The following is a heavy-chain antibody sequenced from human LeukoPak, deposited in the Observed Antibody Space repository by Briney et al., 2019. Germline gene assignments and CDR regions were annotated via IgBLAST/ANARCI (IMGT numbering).Heavy chain of an antibody. V-gene: IGHV3-73*01. CDR2: IRTKSNGYAT. CDR3: TRSVFGVLSKACDY. Sequence: GGSLKLSCAASGLTFSDSDMHWVRQASGKGLEWVGRIRTKSNGYATIYAASVKGRFTVSRDDSKKTAYLQVNSLKTEDTAVYYCTRSVFGVLSKACDYWGQGTLVTVSS. CDR1: GLTFSDSD. D-gene: IGHD3-3*01. J-gene: IGHJ4*02.